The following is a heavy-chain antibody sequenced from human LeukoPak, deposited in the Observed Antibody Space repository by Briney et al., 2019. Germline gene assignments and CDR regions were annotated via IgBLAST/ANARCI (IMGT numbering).Heavy chain of an antibody. Sequence: PSGTLSLTCGVSGGPISSTNWWSWVRQPPGQGLEWIGEISLSGLTNYNPSLKSRVTMSLDKSKNHLSLNLTSVTAADTAVYYCSRESGAFSPFGYWGQGTLVTVSS. CDR2: ISLSGLT. CDR1: GGPISSTNW. V-gene: IGHV4-4*02. CDR3: SRESGAFSPFGY. J-gene: IGHJ4*02. D-gene: IGHD1-26*01.